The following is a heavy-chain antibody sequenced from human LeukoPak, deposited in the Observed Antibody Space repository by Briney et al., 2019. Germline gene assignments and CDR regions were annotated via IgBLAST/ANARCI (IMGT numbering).Heavy chain of an antibody. CDR1: GGSISSSSYY. CDR2: IYYSGST. D-gene: IGHD2-15*01. Sequence: SETLSLTCTVSGGSISSSSYYWGWIRQPPGKGLEWIGSIYYSGSTYYNPSLKSRVTISVDTSKNQFSLKLSSVTAADTAVYYCAREGYCSGGSCLFDYWGQGTLVTVSS. CDR3: AREGYCSGGSCLFDY. J-gene: IGHJ4*02. V-gene: IGHV4-39*01.